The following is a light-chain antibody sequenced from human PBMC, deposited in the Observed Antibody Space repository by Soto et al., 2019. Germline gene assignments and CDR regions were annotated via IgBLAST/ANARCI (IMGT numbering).Light chain of an antibody. J-gene: IGKJ5*01. CDR3: QQRSNWPPIN. V-gene: IGKV3D-20*02. Sequence: IVLTHSPGTLSLSPWERATLSCRASQSVSSSYLAWYQQKPGQAPRLLIYGASSRATGIPDRFSGSGSGTDFTLTISRLEPEDFAVYYCQQRSNWPPINFGQGTRLEIK. CDR2: GAS. CDR1: QSVSSSY.